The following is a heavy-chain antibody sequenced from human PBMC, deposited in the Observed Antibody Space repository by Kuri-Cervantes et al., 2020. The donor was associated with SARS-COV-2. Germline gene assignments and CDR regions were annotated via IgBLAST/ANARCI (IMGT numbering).Heavy chain of an antibody. CDR1: GGSISSGSYY. CDR2: IYTSGST. J-gene: IGHJ6*03. V-gene: IGHV4-61*09. CDR3: ARDSAGTDYYYYMDV. Sequence: SETLSLTCTVSGGSISSGSYYWSWIRQPAGKGLEWIGHIYTSGSTNYNPSLKSRVTISVDTSKNQFSLKLSSVTAADTAVYYCARDSAGTDYYYYMDVWGKGTTVTVSS. D-gene: IGHD6-13*01.